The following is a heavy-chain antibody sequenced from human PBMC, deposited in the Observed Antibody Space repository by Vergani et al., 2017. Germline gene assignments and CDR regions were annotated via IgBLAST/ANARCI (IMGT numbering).Heavy chain of an antibody. Sequence: QVQLVQSGAEVKKPGASVKVSCKASGYTFTSYDINWVRQATGQGLEWMGWMNPNSGNTGYAQKFQGRVTMTEDTSTDTAYMELSSLRSEDTAVYYCAIYSGFFGVGPCCRNAFDIWGQGTMVTVSS. CDR1: GYTFTSYD. CDR3: AIYSGFFGVGPCCRNAFDI. J-gene: IGHJ3*02. V-gene: IGHV1-8*01. CDR2: MNPNSGNT. D-gene: IGHD3-3*01.